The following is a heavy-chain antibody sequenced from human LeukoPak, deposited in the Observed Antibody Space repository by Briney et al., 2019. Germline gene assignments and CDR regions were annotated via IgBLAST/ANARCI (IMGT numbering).Heavy chain of an antibody. Sequence: GEPLKISCKGSGYGFTSYWIGWVRPMAGKGLEWMGIIYPGDSDSSYSPSFQRQVTISADKSISTAYLQWSSLKASDTAMYYCARLRTGGYSSRYVDYFDYWGQGTLVTVSS. D-gene: IGHD6-13*01. CDR1: GYGFTSYW. V-gene: IGHV5-51*01. CDR3: ARLRTGGYSSRYVDYFDY. J-gene: IGHJ4*02. CDR2: IYPGDSDS.